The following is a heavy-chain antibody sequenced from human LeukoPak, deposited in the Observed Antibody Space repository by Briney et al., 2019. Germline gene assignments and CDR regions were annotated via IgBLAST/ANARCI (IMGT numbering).Heavy chain of an antibody. CDR3: ARGTKSPRTTVLTSFWYLDL. D-gene: IGHD1-14*01. J-gene: IGHJ2*01. V-gene: IGHV4-61*02. CDR1: GGSITSGPHY. Sequence: PSQTLSLTCTVSGGSITSGPHYWNWIRQSAEKGLEWIGRVQTTGSLDYNPSLKSRVTISMDTSTNHFSLMMNSLTTTDTAVYYCARGTKSPRTTVLTSFWYLDLWGRGTLVTVSS. CDR2: VQTTGSL.